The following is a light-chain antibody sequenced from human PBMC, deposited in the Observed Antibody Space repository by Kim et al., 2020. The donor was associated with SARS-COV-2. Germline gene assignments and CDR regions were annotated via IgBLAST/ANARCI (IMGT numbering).Light chain of an antibody. V-gene: IGLV3-1*01. CDR2: QDS. CDR3: QAWDSSTLYV. J-gene: IGLJ1*01. Sequence: VSPGQTASITCSGDKLGDKYASWYQQKPGQSPVLVIYQDSKRPSGIHERFSGSNSGNTATLTISGTQAMDEADYYCQAWDSSTLYVFGTGTKVTVL. CDR1: KLGDKY.